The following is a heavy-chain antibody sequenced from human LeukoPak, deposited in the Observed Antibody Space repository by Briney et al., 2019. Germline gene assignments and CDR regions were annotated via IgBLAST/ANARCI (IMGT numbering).Heavy chain of an antibody. V-gene: IGHV4-59*01. D-gene: IGHD6-19*01. CDR3: ASLSTGWYGGFSNSYFEY. CDR1: GGSISRNY. Sequence: SETLSLTCTVSGGSISRNYWNWIRQPPGKGLEWIGNIYYSETTNYNPSLKSRVSISVDTSKNLFSLKLSSVTAADTAVYYCASLSTGWYGGFSNSYFEYWGQGIQVTVSS. CDR2: IYYSETT. J-gene: IGHJ4*02.